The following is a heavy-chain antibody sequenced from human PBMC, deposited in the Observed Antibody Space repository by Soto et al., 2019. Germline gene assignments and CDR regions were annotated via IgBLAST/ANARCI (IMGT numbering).Heavy chain of an antibody. CDR3: ARHEAGYSGYDSTLDYYYMDV. D-gene: IGHD5-12*01. J-gene: IGHJ6*03. CDR1: GGSISISSHY. CDR2: IYYSGST. V-gene: IGHV4-39*01. Sequence: ETLSLTCTVSGGSISISSHYWGWIRQPPGKGLEWIGSIYYSGSTYYNPSLKSRVTISVDTSKNQFSLKLSSVTAADTAVYYCARHEAGYSGYDSTLDYYYMDVWGKGTTVTVSS.